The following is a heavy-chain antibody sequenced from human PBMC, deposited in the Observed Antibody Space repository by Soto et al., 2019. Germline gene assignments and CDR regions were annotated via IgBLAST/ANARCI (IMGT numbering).Heavy chain of an antibody. CDR2: IHYSGST. CDR1: GGSISSSNG. V-gene: IGHV4-4*02. CDR3: ARDTNYYESSNYFDDGFDI. D-gene: IGHD3-22*01. Sequence: SEPLCLTCAVSGGSISSSNGRSWVRQAPGKGLEWIGQIHYSGSTNYNPSLTSRVTISVDTSKIQFSLRLTSVTAADTAMYYCARDTNYYESSNYFDDGFDIWGQGTMVTVSS. J-gene: IGHJ3*02.